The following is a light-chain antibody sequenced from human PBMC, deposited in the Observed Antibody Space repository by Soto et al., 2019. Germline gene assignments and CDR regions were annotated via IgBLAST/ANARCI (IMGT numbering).Light chain of an antibody. Sequence: EILMTQSPATLSVSPGERATLSCRASQSVSSNLAWYQQKPGQAPRLLFYGASTRATGIPARFSGRGSGTEFTLTISSLQSEDFAVYYCQQYNNWPRTFGQGTKVEIK. CDR1: QSVSSN. J-gene: IGKJ1*01. CDR2: GAS. V-gene: IGKV3-15*01. CDR3: QQYNNWPRT.